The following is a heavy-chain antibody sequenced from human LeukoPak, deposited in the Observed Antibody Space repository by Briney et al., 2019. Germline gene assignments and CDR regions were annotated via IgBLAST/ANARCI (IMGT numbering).Heavy chain of an antibody. J-gene: IGHJ4*02. CDR1: GFTFSSYA. CDR2: ISYDGSNK. V-gene: IGHV3-30-3*01. CDR3: ARDHGYSGYDSSFFDY. D-gene: IGHD5-12*01. Sequence: QTGGSLRLYCAASGFTFSSYAMHWVRQAPGKGLEWVAVISYDGSNKYYADSVKGRFTISRDNSKNTLYLQMNSLRAEDTAVYYCARDHGYSGYDSSFFDYWGQGTLVTVSS.